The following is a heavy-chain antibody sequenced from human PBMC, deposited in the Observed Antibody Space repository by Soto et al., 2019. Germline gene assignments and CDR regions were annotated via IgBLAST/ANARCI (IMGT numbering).Heavy chain of an antibody. CDR2: ISYSGNT. CDR1: SGSISSYY. D-gene: IGHD3-10*01. V-gene: IGHV4-59*01. J-gene: IGHJ4*02. Sequence: ESLSLTCTVSSGSISSYYWSWIRQPPGKGLEWFGDISYSGNTNYNTSLKSRLTLSADTSKNQLSLKLTSSTAADTAVYYCARMERSKEGLGVYYYDYWGQGTLVTVSS. CDR3: ARMERSKEGLGVYYYDY.